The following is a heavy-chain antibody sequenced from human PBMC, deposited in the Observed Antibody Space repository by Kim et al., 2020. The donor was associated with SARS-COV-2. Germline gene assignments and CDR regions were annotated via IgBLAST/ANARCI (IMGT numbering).Heavy chain of an antibody. Sequence: SETLSLTCAVYGGSFSGYYWSWIRQPPGKGLEWIGEINHSGSTNYNPSLKSRVPISVDTSKNQFSLKLSPVTAADTAVYYCARGTRQLLVRGPYYYYMDAWGKGTTVTVSS. D-gene: IGHD6-19*01. J-gene: IGHJ6*03. CDR2: INHSGST. V-gene: IGHV4-34*01. CDR1: GGSFSGYY. CDR3: ARGTRQLLVRGPYYYYMDA.